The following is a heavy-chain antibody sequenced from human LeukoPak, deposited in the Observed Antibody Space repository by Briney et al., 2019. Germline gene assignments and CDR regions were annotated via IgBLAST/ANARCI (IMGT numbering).Heavy chain of an antibody. J-gene: IGHJ4*02. CDR3: ARVGDYGDYIDC. Sequence: GGSLRLSCAASGFTFSSYSMNWVRRAPVKGLEWVSSISSSSSYTCYADSVKGRFTISRDNAKNSLYLQMNSLRAEDTAVYYCARVGDYGDYIDCWGQGTLVTVSS. CDR1: GFTFSSYS. D-gene: IGHD4-17*01. CDR2: ISSSSSYT. V-gene: IGHV3-21*01.